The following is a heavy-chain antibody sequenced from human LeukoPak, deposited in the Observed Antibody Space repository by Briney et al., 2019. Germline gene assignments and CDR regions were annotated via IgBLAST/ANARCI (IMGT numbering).Heavy chain of an antibody. V-gene: IGHV3-21*01. CDR1: GFTFSSYS. CDR2: ISSSSSYI. J-gene: IGHJ6*03. Sequence: GGSLRLSCAASGFTFSSYSMNWVRQAPGKGLEWVSSISSSSSYIYYADSVKGRFTISRDNAKDSLYLQMNSLRAEDTAVYYCARWPYYYYYMDVWGKGTTVTVSS. CDR3: ARWPYYYYYMDV.